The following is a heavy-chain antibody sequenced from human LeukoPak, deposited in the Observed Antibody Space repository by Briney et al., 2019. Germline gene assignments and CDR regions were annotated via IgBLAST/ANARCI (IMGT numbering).Heavy chain of an antibody. CDR2: INPSGGST. D-gene: IGHD3-3*01. CDR3: ARGYYDFWSGYDYYYYGMDV. J-gene: IGHJ6*02. V-gene: IGHV1-46*01. Sequence: GASVKVSCKASGYTFTSYYMHWVRQAPGQGLEWMGIINPSGGSTSYAQKFQGRVTMTRDTSTSTVYMELSSLRSEDTAVYYCARGYYDFWSGYDYYYYGMDVWGQGTTVTVSS. CDR1: GYTFTSYY.